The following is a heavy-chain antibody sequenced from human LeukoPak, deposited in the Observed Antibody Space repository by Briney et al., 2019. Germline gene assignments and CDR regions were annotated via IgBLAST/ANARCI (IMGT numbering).Heavy chain of an antibody. J-gene: IGHJ4*02. Sequence: GASVKVSCKGSGGTFSSYAISWVRQAPGQGLEWIGRIIPIFGTANYSQKFRVGVTITTDKSTSTASIALSSLRSEDTDVYYCARGDYGTLYGDYAQDYWGQGTPVTVSS. CDR3: ARGDYGTLYGDYAQDY. V-gene: IGHV1-69*05. CDR2: IIPIFGTA. D-gene: IGHD4-17*01. CDR1: GGTFSSYA.